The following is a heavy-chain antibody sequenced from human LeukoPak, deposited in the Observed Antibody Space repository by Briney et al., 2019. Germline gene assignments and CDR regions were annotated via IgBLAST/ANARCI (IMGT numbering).Heavy chain of an antibody. CDR3: ASSAMVPYYFDY. CDR1: GYSISSGYY. J-gene: IGHJ4*02. V-gene: IGHV4-38-2*01. D-gene: IGHD3-10*01. Sequence: PSETLSLTCAVSGYSISSGYYWGWIRQPPGKGLEWIGYIYYSGSTNYNPSLKSRVTISVDTSKNQFSLKLSSVTAADTAVYYCASSAMVPYYFDYWGQGTLVTVSS. CDR2: IYYSGST.